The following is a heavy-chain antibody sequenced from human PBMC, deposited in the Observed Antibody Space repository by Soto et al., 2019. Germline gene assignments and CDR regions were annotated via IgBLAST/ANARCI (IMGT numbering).Heavy chain of an antibody. CDR1: GFIFSSYA. CDR3: SRRSSGWYFDY. CDR2: ISGSGGST. V-gene: IGHV3-23*01. D-gene: IGHD6-19*01. Sequence: EVQLLESGGGLVQPGGSLRLSCAASGFIFSSYAMSWVRQAPGKGLEWVSVISGSGGSTYYADSVKGRFTISRDNSKNTLYLQMNSLRAEDTAVYYCSRRSSGWYFDYWGQGTRVTVSS. J-gene: IGHJ4*02.